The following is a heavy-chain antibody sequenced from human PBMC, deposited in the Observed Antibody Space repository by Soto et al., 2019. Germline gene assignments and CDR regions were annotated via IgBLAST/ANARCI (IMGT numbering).Heavy chain of an antibody. D-gene: IGHD3-10*01. V-gene: IGHV3-30*18. CDR1: GFTFSTYG. CDR3: AKDGSGSYYALYYFDY. J-gene: IGHJ4*02. CDR2: ISYDGGNK. Sequence: GGSLRLSCAASGFTFSTYGMHWVRQAPGKGLEWVAVISYDGGNKYYADSVKGRFAISRDNSKNTLYLQMNSLRVEDTAVYYCAKDGSGSYYALYYFDYWGQGTLVTVSS.